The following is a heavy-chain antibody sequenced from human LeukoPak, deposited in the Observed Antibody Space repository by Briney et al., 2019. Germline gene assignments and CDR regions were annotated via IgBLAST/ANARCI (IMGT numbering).Heavy chain of an antibody. Sequence: GGSLRLSCAASGFTFSSYSMSWVRQAPGKGLEWVSSISGSGGRIDYADSVKGRFTISRDSSKNTLSLQMNSLTAEDTAVYYCAKNPRLEGWIYFDSWGQGILVTVSS. D-gene: IGHD1-1*01. CDR3: AKNPRLEGWIYFDS. CDR1: GFTFSSYS. J-gene: IGHJ4*01. V-gene: IGHV3-23*01. CDR2: ISGSGGRI.